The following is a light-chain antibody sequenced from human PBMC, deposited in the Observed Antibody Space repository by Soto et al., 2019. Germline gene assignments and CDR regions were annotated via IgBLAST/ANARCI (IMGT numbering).Light chain of an antibody. CDR3: NSYAGSNNLV. V-gene: IGLV2-8*01. Sequence: QSALTQPPSASGSPGQSVTISCTGTSSDVGGYNYVSWYQQHTGKAHKLMIYEVYKRPSGVPDRFSGSKSGNTASLTVSGLEAEDEADYYCNSYAGSNNLVFGGGTNLTVL. J-gene: IGLJ2*01. CDR1: SSDVGGYNY. CDR2: EVY.